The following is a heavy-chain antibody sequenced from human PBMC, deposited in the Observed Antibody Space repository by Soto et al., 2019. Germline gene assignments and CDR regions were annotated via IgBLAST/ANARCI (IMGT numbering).Heavy chain of an antibody. CDR3: ARRIAMIVVVFDS. Sequence: QEQVQQWGAGLLKPSETLSLTCAVHGDSFSGYYWSWIRQSPGKGLEWIGEIDHSGSANYNPSLTSRVSMSVDTSSQQVSLKLRSVTAADTAVFYCARRIAMIVVVFDSWGQGPLVTVSS. CDR2: IDHSGSA. CDR1: GDSFSGYY. J-gene: IGHJ4*02. V-gene: IGHV4-34*01. D-gene: IGHD3-22*01.